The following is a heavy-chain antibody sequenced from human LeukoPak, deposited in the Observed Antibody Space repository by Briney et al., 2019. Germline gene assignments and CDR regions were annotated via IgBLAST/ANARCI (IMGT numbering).Heavy chain of an antibody. CDR1: GGSISSGGYY. V-gene: IGHV4-31*03. CDR3: ARGALEYSSPYYYYYYGMDV. Sequence: SETLSLTCTVSGGSISSGGYYWSWIRQHPGKGLEWIGYIYYSGSTYYNPSLKGRVTISVDTSKNQFSLKLSSVTAADTAVYYCARGALEYSSPYYYYYYGMDVWGQGTTVTVSS. CDR2: IYYSGST. D-gene: IGHD6-6*01. J-gene: IGHJ6*02.